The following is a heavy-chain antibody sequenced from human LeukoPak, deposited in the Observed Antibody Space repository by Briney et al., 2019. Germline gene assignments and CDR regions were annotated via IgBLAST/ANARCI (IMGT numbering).Heavy chain of an antibody. V-gene: IGHV3-11*04. CDR1: GFIFSDYS. CDR3: ARAFRDVIFDS. Sequence: GGSLRLSCAASGFIFSDYSMNWIRQAPGKGLEWVSYISSSSSTIYYADSVKGRFTISRDNAKNSLYLQMNSLRAEDTAVYYCARAFRDVIFDSWGQGTLVTVSS. D-gene: IGHD5-24*01. CDR2: ISSSSSTI. J-gene: IGHJ4*02.